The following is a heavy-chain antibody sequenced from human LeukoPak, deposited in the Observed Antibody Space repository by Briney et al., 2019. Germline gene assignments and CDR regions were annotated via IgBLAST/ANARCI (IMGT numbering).Heavy chain of an antibody. Sequence: ASVKVSCKPSGYTFSTYGISWVRQAPGQGLEWMGWISAYNGNTNYAQKLQGRVTMTTDTSTSTAYMELRSLRSDDTAVYHCARDPSFDYWGQGTLVTVSS. CDR3: ARDPSFDY. J-gene: IGHJ4*02. V-gene: IGHV1-18*01. CDR1: GYTFSTYG. CDR2: ISAYNGNT.